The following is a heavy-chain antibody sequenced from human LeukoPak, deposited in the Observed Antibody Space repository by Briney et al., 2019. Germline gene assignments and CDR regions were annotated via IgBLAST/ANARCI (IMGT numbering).Heavy chain of an antibody. J-gene: IGHJ4*02. V-gene: IGHV4-34*01. D-gene: IGHD6-13*01. Sequence: SETLSLTCAVYGGSISGYYWSWIRQPPGKGLEWSGEINHSGSTNYNPSLKSRVTILVDTSKNQFSLKLSSVTAADTAVYYCARGGQQQLLDFDYWGQGTLVTVSS. CDR3: ARGGQQQLLDFDY. CDR2: INHSGST. CDR1: GGSISGYY.